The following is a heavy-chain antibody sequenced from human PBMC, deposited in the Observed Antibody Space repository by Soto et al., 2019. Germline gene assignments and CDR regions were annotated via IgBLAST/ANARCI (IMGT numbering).Heavy chain of an antibody. Sequence: QVQLQESGPGLVKPSGTLSLTCAVSGGSISSSNWWSWVRQPPGKGLEWIGEIYHSGSTNYNPSLKSRVTISVDKSKNQVSLKLSSVTAADTAVYYCARVPGIAAAADDYYGMDVWGQGTTVTVSS. J-gene: IGHJ6*02. D-gene: IGHD6-13*01. V-gene: IGHV4-4*02. CDR1: GGSISSSNW. CDR3: ARVPGIAAAADDYYGMDV. CDR2: IYHSGST.